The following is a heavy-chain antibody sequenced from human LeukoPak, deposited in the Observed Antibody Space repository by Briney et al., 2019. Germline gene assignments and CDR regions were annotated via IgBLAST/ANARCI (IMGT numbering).Heavy chain of an antibody. D-gene: IGHD2-21*02. CDR3: ATGSVVTAIWFLHPFDY. V-gene: IGHV3-53*01. Sequence: GGSLRLSCAASGFTVSSNYMSWVRQAPGKGLEWVSVIYSGGSTYYADSVKGRFTISRDNSKNTLYLQMNSLRAEDTAVYYCATGSVVTAIWFLHPFDYWGQGPLVTVSS. J-gene: IGHJ4*02. CDR1: GFTVSSNY. CDR2: IYSGGST.